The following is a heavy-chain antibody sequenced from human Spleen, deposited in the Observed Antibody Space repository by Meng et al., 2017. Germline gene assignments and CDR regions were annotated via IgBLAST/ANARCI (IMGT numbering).Heavy chain of an antibody. CDR1: GFTFSNAW. J-gene: IGHJ4*01. CDR3: SGHVDY. Sequence: VQLVESGGALANPGGTRMLSCSASGFTFSNAWMTWVRQAPGKGLVWIGRMKSNVDGGTVDYAAAVKGRFFISRDDSENTFYLQLNSLKTEDTAVYYCSGHVDYWGHGTLVTVSS. V-gene: IGHV3-15*02. CDR2: MKSNVDGGTV.